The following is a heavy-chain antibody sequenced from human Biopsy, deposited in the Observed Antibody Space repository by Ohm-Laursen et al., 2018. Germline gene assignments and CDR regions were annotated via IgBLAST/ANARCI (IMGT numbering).Heavy chain of an antibody. CDR1: GYTLTALS. J-gene: IGHJ4*02. Sequence: SVKVSCKVSGYTLTALSMHWVRQAPGRGLEWMGGFAPENGKTIYAQKFQGRITMTEDASTDTAYMELSSLRSEDTAVYYCAADINVWNVNYWGQGTQATVSS. D-gene: IGHD1-1*01. CDR2: FAPENGKT. V-gene: IGHV1-24*01. CDR3: AADINVWNVNY.